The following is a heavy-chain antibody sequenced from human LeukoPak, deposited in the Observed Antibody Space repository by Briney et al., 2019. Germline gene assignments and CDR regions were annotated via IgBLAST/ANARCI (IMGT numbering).Heavy chain of an antibody. D-gene: IGHD6-19*01. Sequence: SETLSLTCTVSGGSINSGSYYRTWIRQPAGKGLEWIERISSSGSTNYNPSLKSRVTISVDTFKNQFSLKLSSVTAADTAVYYCARGAAVAFDNWGQGTLVTVSS. CDR3: ARGAAVAFDN. CDR1: GGSINSGSYY. CDR2: ISSSGST. J-gene: IGHJ4*02. V-gene: IGHV4-61*02.